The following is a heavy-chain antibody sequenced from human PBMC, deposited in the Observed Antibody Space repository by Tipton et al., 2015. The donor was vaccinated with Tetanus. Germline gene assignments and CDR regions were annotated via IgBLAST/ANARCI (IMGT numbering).Heavy chain of an antibody. V-gene: IGHV4-39*01. CDR2: IYYSGST. CDR1: GGSISSSSYY. CDR3: ARHGSSWSPHFDY. Sequence: GLVKPSETLSLTCTVSGGSISSSSYYWGWIRQPPGKGLEWIGSIYYSGSTYYNPSLKSRVTISVDTSKNQFSLKLSSVTAADTAVYYCARHGSSWSPHFDYWGQGTLVTVSS. J-gene: IGHJ4*02. D-gene: IGHD6-13*01.